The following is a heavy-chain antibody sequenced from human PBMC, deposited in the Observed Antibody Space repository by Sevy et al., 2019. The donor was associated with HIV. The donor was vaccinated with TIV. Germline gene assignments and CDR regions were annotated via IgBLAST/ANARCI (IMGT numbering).Heavy chain of an antibody. CDR3: AKALVGIEDKNEFDL. CDR2: ISISGADK. Sequence: GGSLRLSCAAYGFTLSSYAMSWVRQAPGKGLEWVSSISISGADKYYGDSVKGRLTISRDNSQKRRYLQVNSLGAEYRALYYCAKALVGIEDKNEFDLWGQGTLVTVSS. V-gene: IGHV3-23*01. J-gene: IGHJ5*02. CDR1: GFTLSSYA. D-gene: IGHD6-13*01.